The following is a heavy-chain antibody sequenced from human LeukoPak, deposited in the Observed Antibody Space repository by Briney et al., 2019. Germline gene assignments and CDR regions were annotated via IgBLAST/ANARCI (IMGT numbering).Heavy chain of an antibody. Sequence: PSETLSLTCSVSDDSITIYYWTWIRQPPGKGLEWIGYIDHTGTTNYNPSLNSRVTISRDTSKNHSSLQLSSVTAADTAVYYCARDGVYSNNWYGYFDYWGQGILVTVSS. CDR1: DDSITIYY. CDR3: ARDGVYSNNWYGYFDY. CDR2: IDHTGTT. D-gene: IGHD6-13*01. V-gene: IGHV4-59*01. J-gene: IGHJ4*02.